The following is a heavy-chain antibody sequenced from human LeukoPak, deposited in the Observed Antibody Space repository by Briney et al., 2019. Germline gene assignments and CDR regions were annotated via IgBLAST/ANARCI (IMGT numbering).Heavy chain of an antibody. J-gene: IGHJ4*02. Sequence: SETLSLTCAVYGGSFSGYYWSWIRQPPGKGLEWIGEINHSGSTNYNPSLKSRVTISVDTSKNQFSLKLSSVTAADTAVYYCARGAAYYYGSGPNSIGFPFDYWGQGTLVTVSS. D-gene: IGHD3-10*01. CDR2: INHSGST. V-gene: IGHV4-34*01. CDR1: GGSFSGYY. CDR3: ARGAAYYYGSGPNSIGFPFDY.